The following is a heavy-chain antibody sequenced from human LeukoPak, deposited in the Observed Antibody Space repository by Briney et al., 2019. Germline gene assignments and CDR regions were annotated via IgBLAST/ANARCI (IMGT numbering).Heavy chain of an antibody. V-gene: IGHV1-18*01. D-gene: IGHD6-19*01. CDR1: GYAFTSYG. Sequence: ASVKVTCKASGYAFTSYGISWVRQSPGQGLEWMGWISAYNGNTNYAQKLQGRVTMTTDTSTSTAYMELRSLRSDDTAVYYCARVHQWLPRAYYYGMDVWGQGTTVTVSS. CDR2: ISAYNGNT. J-gene: IGHJ6*02. CDR3: ARVHQWLPRAYYYGMDV.